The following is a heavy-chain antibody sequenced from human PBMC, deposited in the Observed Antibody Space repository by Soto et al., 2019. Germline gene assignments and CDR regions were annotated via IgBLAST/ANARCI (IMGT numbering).Heavy chain of an antibody. D-gene: IGHD6-13*01. CDR2: VYTSGGT. Sequence: SETLSLTCTFSGGSISTYYWSWIRQPAGKGLEWIGRVYTSGGTNYNPSLRSRVTMSRDTSKKQFFLSLGSVTAADTAVYYCARGAAAGVDYGMDLWGQGTTVTVSS. CDR3: ARGAAAGVDYGMDL. J-gene: IGHJ6*02. CDR1: GGSISTYY. V-gene: IGHV4-4*07.